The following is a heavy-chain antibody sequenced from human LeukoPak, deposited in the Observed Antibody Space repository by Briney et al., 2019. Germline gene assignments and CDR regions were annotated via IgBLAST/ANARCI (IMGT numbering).Heavy chain of an antibody. CDR3: AISSSWYGGYYYYMDV. CDR1: GYTFTGYY. J-gene: IGHJ6*03. Sequence: ASVKVSCKASGYTFTGYYMHWVRQAPGQGLEWMGWINPNSGGTNYAQKFQGRVAMTRDTSISTAYMELSRLRSDDTAVYYCAISSSWYGGYYYYMDVWGKGTTVTISS. CDR2: INPNSGGT. V-gene: IGHV1-2*02. D-gene: IGHD6-13*01.